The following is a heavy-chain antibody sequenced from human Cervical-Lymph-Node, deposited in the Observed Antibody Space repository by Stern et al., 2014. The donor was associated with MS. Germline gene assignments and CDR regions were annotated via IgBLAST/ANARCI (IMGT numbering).Heavy chain of an antibody. J-gene: IGHJ3*02. CDR3: ARSPRTFGGVAFTFDI. V-gene: IGHV1-69*01. CDR1: GGSFSSYP. CDR2: VFPIFDIA. Sequence: VQLVESGAEVKKSWSSVKVSCKASGGSFSSYPITWVRQAPGQGLEWMGGVFPIFDIANYAQKFQGRATITADEATTTAYMELSSLRSDDTAVYYCARSPRTFGGVAFTFDIWGQGTMVTVSS. D-gene: IGHD3-16*01.